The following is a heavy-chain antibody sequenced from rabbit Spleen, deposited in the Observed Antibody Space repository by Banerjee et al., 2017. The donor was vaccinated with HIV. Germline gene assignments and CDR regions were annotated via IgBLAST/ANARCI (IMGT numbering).Heavy chain of an antibody. Sequence: QEQLVESGGGLVKPGASLTLTCTASEFSFSTNYWVCWVRQAPGKGLEWIGCIYAVSSGTTYYPSWAKGRFTISKTSSTTVTLQMTSLTVADTATYFCARDTSSSFSSYGMDLWGQGTLVTVS. D-gene: IGHD1-1*01. CDR3: ARDTSSSFSSYGMDL. CDR1: EFSFSTNYW. V-gene: IGHV1S45*01. CDR2: IYAVSSGTT. J-gene: IGHJ6*01.